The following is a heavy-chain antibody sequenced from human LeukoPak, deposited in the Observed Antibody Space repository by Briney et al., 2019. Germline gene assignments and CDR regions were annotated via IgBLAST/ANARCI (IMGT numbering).Heavy chain of an antibody. D-gene: IGHD6-25*01. Sequence: GGSLRLSCVASGFSFSTYSMNWVRQAPGKGLEWVSYISSSSTIIYYVDSVRGRFTISRDNAKNSVSLQMKSLRAEDTAIYYCARDPRGSYIESWGQGTLVTVSS. J-gene: IGHJ4*02. CDR2: ISSSSTII. CDR3: ARDPRGSYIES. V-gene: IGHV3-48*01. CDR1: GFSFSTYS.